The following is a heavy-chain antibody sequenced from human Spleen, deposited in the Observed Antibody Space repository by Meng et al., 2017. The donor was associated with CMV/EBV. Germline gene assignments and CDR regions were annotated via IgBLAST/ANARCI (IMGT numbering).Heavy chain of an antibody. Sequence: TVSGGSISSSSYYWGWLRQPPGKGLEWIGSIYYSGSTCYNPSLKSRVTISVDTSKNQFSLKLSSVTAADTAVYYCARQSIAVAGVDYWGQGTLVTVSS. V-gene: IGHV4-39*01. J-gene: IGHJ4*02. D-gene: IGHD6-19*01. CDR1: GGSISSSSYY. CDR3: ARQSIAVAGVDY. CDR2: IYYSGST.